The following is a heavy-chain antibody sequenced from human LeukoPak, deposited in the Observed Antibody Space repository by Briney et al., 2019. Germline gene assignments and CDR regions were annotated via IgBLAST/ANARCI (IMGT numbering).Heavy chain of an antibody. J-gene: IGHJ4*02. V-gene: IGHV3-23*01. CDR1: GFSFSHHG. CDR2: IRADAVTT. D-gene: IGHD5-24*01. CDR3: VKDDGWVQYAN. Sequence: GGSLRLSCATSGFSFSHHGMNWVRQAPGKGLEWVSGIRADAVTTYYADSVKGRFIISRDNSKNTVYLQMNSLSAEDAAVYYCVKDDGWVQYANWGQGTLVTVSS.